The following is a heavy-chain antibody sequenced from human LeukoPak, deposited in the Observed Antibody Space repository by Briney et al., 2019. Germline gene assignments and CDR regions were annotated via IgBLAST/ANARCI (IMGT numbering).Heavy chain of an antibody. CDR1: GFTFSSYN. V-gene: IGHV3-21*01. CDR2: ISSSSSYI. D-gene: IGHD3-16*01. J-gene: IGHJ4*02. CDR3: ARVISSRGGY. Sequence: GGSLRLSCAASGFTFSSYNMNWVRQAPGKGLEWVSSISSSSSYIYYADSVKGRFTISRDNAKNSLYLQMNSLRAEDTAVYYCARVISSRGGYWGQGTLVTVSS.